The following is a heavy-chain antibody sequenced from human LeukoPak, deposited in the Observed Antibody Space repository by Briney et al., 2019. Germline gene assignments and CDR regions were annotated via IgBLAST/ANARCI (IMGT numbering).Heavy chain of an antibody. V-gene: IGHV4-4*07. Sequence: SETLSLTCTVSGGSISSYYWSWIRQPPGKGLEWIGRIYTSGSTNYNPSLKSRVTMSVDTSKNQFSLKLSSVTAADTAVYYCAREWVYYDSSGYYSSFDYWGQGTLVTVSS. D-gene: IGHD3-22*01. CDR2: IYTSGST. CDR3: AREWVYYDSSGYYSSFDY. CDR1: GGSISSYY. J-gene: IGHJ4*02.